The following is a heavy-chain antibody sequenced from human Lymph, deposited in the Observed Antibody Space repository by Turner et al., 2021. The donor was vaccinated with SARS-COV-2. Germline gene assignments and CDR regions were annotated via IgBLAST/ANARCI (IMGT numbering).Heavy chain of an antibody. V-gene: IGHV1-2*02. Sequence: QVQLVQSGAEGKEPGASVKVSCKASGYTFTGYYMHWVRQAPGQGLEWMGWINPDSGGTNYAQNFQDRVTMTRDTSISTAYMELSRLRSDDTAVYYCARGGLYYYDSSAYYGDAFDFWGQGTMVTVSS. CDR1: GYTFTGYY. J-gene: IGHJ3*01. CDR3: ARGGLYYYDSSAYYGDAFDF. D-gene: IGHD3-22*01. CDR2: INPDSGGT.